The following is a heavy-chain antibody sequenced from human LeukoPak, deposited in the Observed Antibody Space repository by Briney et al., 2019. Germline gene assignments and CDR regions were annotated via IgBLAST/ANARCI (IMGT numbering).Heavy chain of an antibody. V-gene: IGHV1-18*01. CDR1: GYTFTSYG. Sequence: ASVKVSCKASGYTFTSYGISWVRQAPGQGLEWMGWISAYNGNTNYAQKLQGRITMTTDTSTSTAYMELRSLRSDDTAVYYCARVWFGPNSAYYYMDVWGKGTTVTVSS. CDR3: ARVWFGPNSAYYYMDV. J-gene: IGHJ6*03. D-gene: IGHD3-10*01. CDR2: ISAYNGNT.